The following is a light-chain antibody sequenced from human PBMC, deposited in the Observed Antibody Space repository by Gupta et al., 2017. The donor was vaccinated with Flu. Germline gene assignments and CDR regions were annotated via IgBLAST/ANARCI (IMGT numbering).Light chain of an antibody. V-gene: IGKV2-30*02. Sequence: DVVLTQSPLSLHVTLGQPASISCRSSQSLVHRNGNTYLTWFHQRPGQSTRRLIYRVSNRDSGVPDRFGGSGSGTDFTLNISRVEAEDVGIYYCMQGTHWPTFGQGTKVEIK. CDR1: QSLVHRNGNTY. J-gene: IGKJ1*01. CDR2: RVS. CDR3: MQGTHWPT.